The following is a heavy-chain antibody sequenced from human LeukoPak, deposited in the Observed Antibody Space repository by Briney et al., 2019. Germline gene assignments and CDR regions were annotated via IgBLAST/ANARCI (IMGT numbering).Heavy chain of an antibody. J-gene: IGHJ4*02. CDR2: TNPNNGDT. Sequence: ASVKVSCKASGYTFSDYQIHWVRQAPGQGIERMGWTNPNNGDTKYAQKFQGRVTMTSNTSTSTGYMELRRLSSDDTAVYSCARGAVSGTYPYLYWGQGTLVTVSS. CDR1: GYTFSDYQ. D-gene: IGHD3-16*01. V-gene: IGHV1-2*02. CDR3: ARGAVSGTYPYLY.